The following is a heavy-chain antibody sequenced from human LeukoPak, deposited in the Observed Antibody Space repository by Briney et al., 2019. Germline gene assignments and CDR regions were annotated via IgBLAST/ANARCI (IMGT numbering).Heavy chain of an antibody. CDR2: IRDDGRAE. Sequence: GGSLRVSCAVSGFSFNNYWMTWVRQAPGKGLEWVASIRDDGRAEYYVDSVKGLFSISRDDAKNSLSLQMNSMRGEDTAVYYCAREDKEYYFDYWGQGTLVTVSS. CDR1: GFSFNNYW. J-gene: IGHJ4*02. CDR3: AREDKEYYFDY. V-gene: IGHV3-7*01.